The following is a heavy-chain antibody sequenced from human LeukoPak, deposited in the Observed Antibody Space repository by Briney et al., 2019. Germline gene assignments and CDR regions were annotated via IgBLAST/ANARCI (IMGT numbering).Heavy chain of an antibody. CDR2: ISYDGKNE. Sequence: PGRSLRLSCVVSGFTFSGYGLHWVRQAPGKGLEWLAGISYDGKNEYFADSVKGRFTLSRDNVKDTLYLQMNTLRIEDTAIYYCVREGDSSGYDWAVGPFDVWGQGTMVTVSS. CDR3: VREGDSSGYDWAVGPFDV. D-gene: IGHD5-12*01. V-gene: IGHV3-30*14. CDR1: GFTFSGYG. J-gene: IGHJ3*01.